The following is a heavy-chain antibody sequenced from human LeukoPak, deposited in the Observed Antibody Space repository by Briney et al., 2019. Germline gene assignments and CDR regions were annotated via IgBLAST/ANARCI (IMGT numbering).Heavy chain of an antibody. J-gene: IGHJ4*02. Sequence: SETLSLTCAVYGGSFSGYYWSWIRQPPGKGLEWIGEINHSGSTNYNPSLKSRVTISVDTSKNQFSLKLSSVTAADTAVYYCARGQVGSYRPLYYFDYWGQGTLVTVSS. CDR1: GGSFSGYY. V-gene: IGHV4-34*01. D-gene: IGHD1-26*01. CDR3: ARGQVGSYRPLYYFDY. CDR2: INHSGST.